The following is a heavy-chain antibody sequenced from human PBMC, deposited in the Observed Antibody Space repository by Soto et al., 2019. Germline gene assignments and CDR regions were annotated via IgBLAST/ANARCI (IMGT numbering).Heavy chain of an antibody. CDR1: GFTFDNYG. Sequence: VQLVESGGGVVQPGRSLRLSCAASGFTFDNYGLHWVRQAPGKGLEWVAVISYDGSKKFYADSVTGRFTISRDNSKNTLYLQMNTLRVEDTAVYYCAKDLDVVVVVTATRGLDVWGQGTTVTVSS. D-gene: IGHD2-15*01. V-gene: IGHV3-30*18. CDR2: ISYDGSKK. J-gene: IGHJ6*02. CDR3: AKDLDVVVVVTATRGLDV.